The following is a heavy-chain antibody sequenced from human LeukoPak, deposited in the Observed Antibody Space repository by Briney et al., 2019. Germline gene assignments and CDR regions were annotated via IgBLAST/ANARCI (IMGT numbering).Heavy chain of an antibody. D-gene: IGHD5-12*01. CDR1: GFTFSSYW. J-gene: IGHJ4*02. CDR3: ARDSGYDHEDY. CDR2: IKQDGSEK. Sequence: GGSLRLSCAASGFTFSSYWMSWVRQAPGKGLEWVANIKQDGSEKYYVDSVKGRFTISRDNDKNSLYLQMNSLRAEDTAVYYCARDSGYDHEDYWGQGTLVTVSS. V-gene: IGHV3-7*01.